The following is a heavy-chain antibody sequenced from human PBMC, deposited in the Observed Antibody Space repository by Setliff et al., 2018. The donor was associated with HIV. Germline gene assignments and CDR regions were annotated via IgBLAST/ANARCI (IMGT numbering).Heavy chain of an antibody. CDR1: GYIFIRYY. D-gene: IGHD6-6*01. Sequence: ASVKVSCKTSGYIFIRYYIFWVRQVPGQGLEWMGNINPHTGVTKYAEKFQGRVTMTRDTSINTIYMELSSLRVEDTAVYYCARDPAPSSSASYFQHWGQGTPVTVSS. J-gene: IGHJ1*01. V-gene: IGHV1-2*02. CDR3: ARDPAPSSSASYFQH. CDR2: INPHTGVT.